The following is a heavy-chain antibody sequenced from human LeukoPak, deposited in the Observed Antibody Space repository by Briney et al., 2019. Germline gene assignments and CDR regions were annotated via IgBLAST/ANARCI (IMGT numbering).Heavy chain of an antibody. Sequence: PGGSLRLSCVGSGFTFSNAWMNWVRQAPGKGLEWVGRIKSKLDGETIDEAAPVKGRFTISRDDSKNTVYLQMNSLKTEDTAVYYCSTGGYSIDYWGQGTRVTVSS. D-gene: IGHD3-22*01. CDR1: GFTFSNAW. J-gene: IGHJ4*02. CDR3: STGGYSIDY. CDR2: IKSKLDGETI. V-gene: IGHV3-15*01.